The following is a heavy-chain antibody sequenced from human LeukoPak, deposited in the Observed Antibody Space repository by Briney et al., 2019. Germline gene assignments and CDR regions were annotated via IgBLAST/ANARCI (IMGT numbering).Heavy chain of an antibody. D-gene: IGHD2-15*01. V-gene: IGHV3-21*01. CDR2: ISSSSSYI. CDR1: GFTFSSYS. CDR3: ARVFRGYRSGGSCWWYYYYMDV. Sequence: GGSLRLSCAASGFTFSSYSMNWVRQAPGKGLEWVSSISSSSSYIYYADSVKGRFTISRDNAKNSLYLQMNSLRAEETAVYYCARVFRGYRSGGSCWWYYYYMDVWGKGTTVTVSS. J-gene: IGHJ6*03.